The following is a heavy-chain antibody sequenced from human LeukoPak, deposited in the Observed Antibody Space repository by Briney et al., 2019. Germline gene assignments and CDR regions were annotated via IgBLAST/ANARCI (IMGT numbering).Heavy chain of an antibody. CDR1: GYTFSNHW. CDR3: ARRGVLDGLDV. D-gene: IGHD3-3*01. Sequence: GESLKISCKGFGYTFSNHWIAWLRQMPGKGLEWMGIMYPGDSDTRYSPSFQGQVTFSVDKFIATAYLEWSSLKASDTALYYCARRGVLDGLDVWGQGTTVTVSS. J-gene: IGHJ6*02. CDR2: MYPGDSDT. V-gene: IGHV5-51*01.